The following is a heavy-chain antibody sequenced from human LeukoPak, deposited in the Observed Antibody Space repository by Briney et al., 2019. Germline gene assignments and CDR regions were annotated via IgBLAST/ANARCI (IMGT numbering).Heavy chain of an antibody. CDR1: GYTFTGYY. V-gene: IGHV1-2*02. Sequence: ASVKVSCKASGYTFTGYYMHWVRQAPGQGLEWMGWIHPTSGGTKYGQNFQGRVTLTRDTSISTAYMELSRLRSDDTAVYYCAREEFHYTSGYFGFDYWGQGTLVTVSS. D-gene: IGHD5-12*01. CDR2: IHPTSGGT. J-gene: IGHJ4*02. CDR3: AREEFHYTSGYFGFDY.